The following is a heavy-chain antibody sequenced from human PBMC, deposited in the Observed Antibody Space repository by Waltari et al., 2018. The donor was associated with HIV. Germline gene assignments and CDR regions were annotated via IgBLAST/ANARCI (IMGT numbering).Heavy chain of an antibody. D-gene: IGHD1-1*01. CDR3: AATIIGFDY. V-gene: IGHV3-7*01. Sequence: EVQLVESGGGLVQPGGSLRLSCAASGFTFSSYWMSWVRQGPGKGLELVANIKQDGSDKYYVDSVKGRFTISRDNAKNSLYLQMNSLRAEDTAVYYCAATIIGFDYWGQGTLVTVSS. CDR1: GFTFSSYW. CDR2: IKQDGSDK. J-gene: IGHJ4*02.